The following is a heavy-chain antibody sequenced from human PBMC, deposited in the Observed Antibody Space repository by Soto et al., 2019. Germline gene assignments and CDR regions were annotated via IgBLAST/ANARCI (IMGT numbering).Heavy chain of an antibody. CDR3: TRHPTRDLYDYIWGSYRSHGAFDI. J-gene: IGHJ3*02. D-gene: IGHD3-16*02. CDR2: IRSKANSYAT. Sequence: GGSLRLSCAASGFTFSGSAMHWVRQASGKGLEWVGRIRSKANSYATAYAASVKGRFTISRDDSKNTAYLQMNSLKTEDTAVYYCTRHPTRDLYDYIWGSYRSHGAFDIWGQGTMVTVSS. CDR1: GFTFSGSA. V-gene: IGHV3-73*01.